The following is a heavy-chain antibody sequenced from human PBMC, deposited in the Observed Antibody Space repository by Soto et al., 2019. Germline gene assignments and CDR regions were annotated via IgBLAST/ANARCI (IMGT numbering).Heavy chain of an antibody. Sequence: PSETLSLTCAVSGGSISSGGYYWRWIRQHPGKGLEWIGYIYYSGSTYYNPSLKSRVTISVDTSKNQFSLKLSSVTAADTAVYYCARAEVDTAMYPHYWGQGTLVTVSS. CDR2: IYYSGST. CDR1: GGSISSGGYY. V-gene: IGHV4-31*11. CDR3: ARAEVDTAMYPHY. D-gene: IGHD5-18*01. J-gene: IGHJ4*02.